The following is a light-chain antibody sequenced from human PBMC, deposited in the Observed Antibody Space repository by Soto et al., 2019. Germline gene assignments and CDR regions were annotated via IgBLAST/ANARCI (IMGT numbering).Light chain of an antibody. Sequence: QSVLTQPPSVSAAPGQKVTISCSGSSSHIGNNYVSWYQQLPGTAPKLLIYDNDKRPSGIPDRFSGSKSGTSATLDITGLHTGDEADYYCGAWDSSLSGVVFAGGTKLTVL. CDR1: SSHIGNNY. CDR2: DND. V-gene: IGLV1-51*01. CDR3: GAWDSSLSGVV. J-gene: IGLJ2*01.